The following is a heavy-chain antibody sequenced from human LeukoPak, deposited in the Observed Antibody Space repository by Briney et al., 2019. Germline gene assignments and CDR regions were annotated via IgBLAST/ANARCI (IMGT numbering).Heavy chain of an antibody. CDR3: ARDLGDP. Sequence: ASLKVSCKASGYTFTDYYMHWVRQAPGQGLEWMGWINPNSGGTKYAQKFQGRVTMTRDTSISTAYMELTRLRSDDTAVYYCARDLGDPWGQGTLVIVSS. CDR2: INPNSGGT. V-gene: IGHV1-2*02. J-gene: IGHJ5*02. CDR1: GYTFTDYY. D-gene: IGHD1-26*01.